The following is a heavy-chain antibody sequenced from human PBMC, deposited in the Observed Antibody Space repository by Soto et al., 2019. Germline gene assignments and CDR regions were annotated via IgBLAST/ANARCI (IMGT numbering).Heavy chain of an antibody. V-gene: IGHV4-30-4*08. CDR3: ARGSPFPSTGEFDY. CDR2: IDFGGST. Sequence: SETLSLTCTVSGGSITGGSISGTTYYWSWIRQPPGKGLECIGYIDFGGSTYYNPSLKSRVVISGDTSKNQFSLNLSSTTATDTAVYYCARGSPFPSTGEFDYWGQGTLVTVSS. J-gene: IGHJ4*02. D-gene: IGHD1-1*01. CDR1: GGSITGGSISGTTYY.